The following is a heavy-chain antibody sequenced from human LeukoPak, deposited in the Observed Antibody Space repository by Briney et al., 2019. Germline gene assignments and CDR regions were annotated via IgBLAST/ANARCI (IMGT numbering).Heavy chain of an antibody. D-gene: IGHD3-22*01. J-gene: IGHJ4*02. CDR3: AKDLGGYYLPRVFDY. Sequence: GGSLRLSCAASGFTFSSYAMSWVRQAPGKGLEWDSAISGSGGSTYYADSVKGRFTISRDNSKNTLYLQMNSLRAEDTAVYYCAKDLGGYYLPRVFDYWGQGTLVTVSS. CDR2: ISGSGGST. V-gene: IGHV3-23*01. CDR1: GFTFSSYA.